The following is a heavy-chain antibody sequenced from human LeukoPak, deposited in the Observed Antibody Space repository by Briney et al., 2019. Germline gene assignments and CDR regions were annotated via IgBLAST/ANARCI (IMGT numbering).Heavy chain of an antibody. CDR3: ALDRNSGSYCSDY. CDR2: INPSSAYT. J-gene: IGHJ4*02. V-gene: IGHV1-46*01. CDR1: GYTFTSYY. D-gene: IGHD1-26*01. Sequence: ASVKVSCKASGYTFTSYYIHWVRQAPGQGPEWVGIINPSSAYTTYSQKFQGRVTMTRDTSTSTVYMELSSLTSEDTAVYYCALDRNSGSYCSDYWGQGTLVTVSS.